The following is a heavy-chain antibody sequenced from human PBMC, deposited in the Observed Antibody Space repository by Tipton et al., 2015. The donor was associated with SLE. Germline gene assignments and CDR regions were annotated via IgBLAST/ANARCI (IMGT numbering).Heavy chain of an antibody. D-gene: IGHD1-26*01. J-gene: IGHJ3*02. Sequence: TVSLTCTVSGGSISSHYWSWIRQPPGKGLEWIGFISYIGSPNYNPSLKSRVTISVDTSKNQFSLKLSSVTAADTAVYYCARDRSIVRARDAFDIWGQGTMVTVSS. CDR2: ISYIGSP. CDR3: ARDRSIVRARDAFDI. CDR1: GGSISSHY. V-gene: IGHV4-59*11.